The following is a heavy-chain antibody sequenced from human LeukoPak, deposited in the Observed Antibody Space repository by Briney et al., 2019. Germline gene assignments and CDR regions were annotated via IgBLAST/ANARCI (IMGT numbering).Heavy chain of an antibody. CDR2: ISAYNGNT. V-gene: IGHV1-18*01. J-gene: IGHJ6*03. CDR1: GYTFTSYG. D-gene: IGHD3-22*01. Sequence: ASVKVSCWASGYTFTSYGISWVRQAPGQGLEWMGWISAYNGNTNYAQKFQGRVTITTDESTSTAYMELSSLRSEDTAVYYCARGDYYDSSGFTFDYCYYMDVWGKGTTVTVSS. CDR3: ARGDYYDSSGFTFDYCYYMDV.